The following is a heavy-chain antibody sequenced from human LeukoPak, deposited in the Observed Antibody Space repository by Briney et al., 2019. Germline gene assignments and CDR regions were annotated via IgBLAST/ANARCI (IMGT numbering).Heavy chain of an antibody. Sequence: SGGSLRLSCAASGFTFSSYAMSWVRLAPGKGLEWVSAISGSGGSTYYADSVKGRFTISRDNSKNTLYLQMNSLRAEDTAVYYCAKDHLWFGELYYWGQGTLVTVSS. CDR2: ISGSGGST. J-gene: IGHJ4*02. V-gene: IGHV3-23*01. CDR3: AKDHLWFGELYY. D-gene: IGHD3-10*01. CDR1: GFTFSSYA.